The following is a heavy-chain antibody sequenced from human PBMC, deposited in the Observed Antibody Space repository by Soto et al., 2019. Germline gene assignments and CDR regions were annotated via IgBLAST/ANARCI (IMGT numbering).Heavy chain of an antibody. CDR2: INPYNANT. CDR3: ARDRVAGIWGDAFDI. J-gene: IGHJ3*02. D-gene: IGHD3-16*01. V-gene: IGHV1-18*04. Sequence: GASVKVSCKPSGYTFTNHGINWVQQAPGQGLEWMGWINPYNANTNYAQKLQGRVTMTTDTSTSTAYMDLRSLTSDDTAVYYCARDRVAGIWGDAFDIWGQGTRVTVSS. CDR1: GYTFTNHG.